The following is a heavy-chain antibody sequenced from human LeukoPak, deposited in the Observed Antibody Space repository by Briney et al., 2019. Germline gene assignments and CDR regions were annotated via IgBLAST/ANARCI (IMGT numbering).Heavy chain of an antibody. CDR3: ARDSRGGWSGYFDL. J-gene: IGHJ4*02. Sequence: GGSLRLSCAASGFIFRNYGMYWVRQAPGKGLEWVAVIWHDGSAEFHADSVKGRFSISRDDSKNTVYLQMNSLRVEDTALYYCARDSRGGWSGYFDLWGQGIVVTVSS. CDR1: GFIFRNYG. D-gene: IGHD6-19*01. V-gene: IGHV3-33*07. CDR2: IWHDGSAE.